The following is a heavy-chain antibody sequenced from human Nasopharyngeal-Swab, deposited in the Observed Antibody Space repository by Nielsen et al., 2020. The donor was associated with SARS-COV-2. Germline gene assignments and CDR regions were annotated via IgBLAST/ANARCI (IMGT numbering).Heavy chain of an antibody. Sequence: SETLSLTCTVSGGSISSYYWSWIRQPPGKGLEWIGSIYYSGSTYYNPSLKSRVTISVDTSKNQFSLKLSSVTAADTAVYYCARHERRWLQLRPEYFQHWGQGTLVTVSS. CDR1: GGSISSYY. J-gene: IGHJ1*01. CDR2: IYYSGST. D-gene: IGHD5-24*01. CDR3: ARHERRWLQLRPEYFQH. V-gene: IGHV4-59*05.